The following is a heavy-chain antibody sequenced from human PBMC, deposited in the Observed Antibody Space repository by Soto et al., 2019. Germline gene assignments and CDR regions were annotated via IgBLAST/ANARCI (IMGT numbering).Heavy chain of an antibody. J-gene: IGHJ6*03. Sequence: LRLSCAASGFTFSSYAMSWVRQAPGKGLEWVSAISGSGGSTYYADSVKGRFTISRDNSKNTLYLKMNSLRAEDTAVYYCAKDIQYVPTDMDVWGKGTTVTVSS. V-gene: IGHV3-23*01. CDR2: ISGSGGST. D-gene: IGHD4-4*01. CDR3: AKDIQYVPTDMDV. CDR1: GFTFSSYA.